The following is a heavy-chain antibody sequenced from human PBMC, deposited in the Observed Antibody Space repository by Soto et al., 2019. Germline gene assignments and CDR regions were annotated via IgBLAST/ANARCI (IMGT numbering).Heavy chain of an antibody. V-gene: IGHV3-64D*08. Sequence: GGSLRLSCSASGFTFSSYAMHWVRQAPGKGLDYVSAISSNGGSTYYADSVKGRFTISRDNSKNTLYLQMSSLRAEDTAVYYCVKEDYYDSSGYYLPDAFDIWGQGTMVTVSS. CDR3: VKEDYYDSSGYYLPDAFDI. CDR1: GFTFSSYA. CDR2: ISSNGGST. D-gene: IGHD3-22*01. J-gene: IGHJ3*02.